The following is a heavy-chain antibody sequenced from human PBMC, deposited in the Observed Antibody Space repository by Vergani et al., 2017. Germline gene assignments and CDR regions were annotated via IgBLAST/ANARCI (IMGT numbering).Heavy chain of an antibody. V-gene: IGHV3-33*01. J-gene: IGHJ6*02. CDR1: GFTFSSYG. CDR2: IWYDRSNK. D-gene: IGHD3-3*01. CDR3: ARDLYYDFWSGYLGYYYYGMDV. Sequence: QVQLVESGGGVVQPGRSLRLSCAASGFTFSSYGMHWVRQAPGKGLEWVAVIWYDRSNKYYADSVKGRFTISRDNSKNTLYLQMNSLRAEDTAVYYCARDLYYDFWSGYLGYYYYGMDVWGQGTTVTVSS.